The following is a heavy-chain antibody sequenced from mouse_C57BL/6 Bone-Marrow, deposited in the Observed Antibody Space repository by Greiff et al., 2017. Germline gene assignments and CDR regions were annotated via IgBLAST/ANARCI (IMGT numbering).Heavy chain of an antibody. V-gene: IGHV5-15*01. J-gene: IGHJ1*03. CDR2: ISNLAYSI. D-gene: IGHD2-3*01. CDR1: GFTFSDYG. Sequence: EVMLVESGGGLVQPGGSLKLSCAASGFTFSDYGMAWVRQAPRKGPEWVAFISNLAYSIYYADTVTGRFTISRENAKNTLYLEMSSLRSEDTAMYYCARRDGYYFYWYFDVWGTGTTVTVSS. CDR3: ARRDGYYFYWYFDV.